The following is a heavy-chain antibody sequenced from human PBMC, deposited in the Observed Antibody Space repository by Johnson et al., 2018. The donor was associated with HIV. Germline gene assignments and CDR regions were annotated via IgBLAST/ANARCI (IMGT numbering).Heavy chain of an antibody. CDR2: ISYDGSYK. CDR3: ARDLGPDGAFDI. D-gene: IGHD5-24*01. V-gene: IGHV3-30*04. J-gene: IGHJ3*02. CDR1: GFTFSSYA. Sequence: QMLLVESGGGVVQPGRSLRLSCAASGFTFSSYAMHWVRQAPGKGLEWVAVISYDGSYKYYTDSVRGRFTISRDKSKNTLYLQMSSLRIEDTAVYYCARDLGPDGAFDIWGQGTMVTVSS.